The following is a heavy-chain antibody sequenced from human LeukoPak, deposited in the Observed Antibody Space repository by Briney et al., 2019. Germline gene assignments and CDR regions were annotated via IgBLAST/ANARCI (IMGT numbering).Heavy chain of an antibody. Sequence: GGSLRLSCAASGFTFSSYAMSWVRQAPGKGLEWVSAISGSGVTTYYADSVKGRFTISRDSSKKTLSLQMNSLRAEDTAVYFCAKSLYCGGDCYNFQDWGQGTLVTVSS. CDR1: GFTFSSYA. CDR2: ISGSGVTT. CDR3: AKSLYCGGDCYNFQD. D-gene: IGHD2-21*01. V-gene: IGHV3-23*01. J-gene: IGHJ1*01.